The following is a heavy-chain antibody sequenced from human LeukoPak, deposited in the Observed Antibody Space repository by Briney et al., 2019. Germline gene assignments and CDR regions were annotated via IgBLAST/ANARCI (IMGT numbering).Heavy chain of an antibody. Sequence: PGGSLRLSCAASGFTFSSYWMTWVRQAPGKGLEWVANIKQDGSEKYYVDSVRGRFTISRDNSKNTLYLQMNSLRAEDTAVYYCARAYRRYSSGWYSGGPAYWGQGTLVTVSS. CDR3: ARAYRRYSSGWYSGGPAY. J-gene: IGHJ4*02. CDR1: GFTFSSYW. V-gene: IGHV3-7*04. CDR2: IKQDGSEK. D-gene: IGHD6-19*01.